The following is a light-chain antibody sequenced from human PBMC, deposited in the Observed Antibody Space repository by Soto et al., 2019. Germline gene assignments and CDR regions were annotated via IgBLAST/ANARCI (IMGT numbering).Light chain of an antibody. CDR2: KAS. CDR1: QSISSW. Sequence: DIQMTQSPSTLSASVGDRVTITCRASQSISSWLAWYQQKPGKAPNLLIYKASSLQSGVPSRFSGSGSGTESALTITSLQPDDLATYYCQQYSSYPYTFGQGTKLEIK. V-gene: IGKV1-5*03. CDR3: QQYSSYPYT. J-gene: IGKJ2*01.